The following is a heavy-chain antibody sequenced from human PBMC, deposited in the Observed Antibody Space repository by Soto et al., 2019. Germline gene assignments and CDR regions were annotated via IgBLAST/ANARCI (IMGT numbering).Heavy chain of an antibody. Sequence: QVQLVQSGAEVKKPGASVKVSCKASGYTFTSYDINWVRQATGQGLEWMGWMNPNSGNTGYAQKFQGRVTMTRNTSISTAYMELSSLRSEDTAVYYCARVDDSGWVSSGHVDYWGQGTLVTVSS. V-gene: IGHV1-8*01. D-gene: IGHD3-22*01. CDR1: GYTFTSYD. CDR2: MNPNSGNT. J-gene: IGHJ4*02. CDR3: ARVDDSGWVSSGHVDY.